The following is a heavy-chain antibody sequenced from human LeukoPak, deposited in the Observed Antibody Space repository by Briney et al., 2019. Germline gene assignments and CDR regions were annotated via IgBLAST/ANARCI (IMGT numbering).Heavy chain of an antibody. Sequence: SETLSLTCAVYGGSFSGYYWSWIRQPPGKGLEWIGEINHSGSTNYNPSLKSRVTISVDTSKNQFSLKLSSVTAADTAVYYCARETRLTGYFGGLGFNYWGQGTLVTVSS. CDR3: ARETRLTGYFGGLGFNY. J-gene: IGHJ4*02. CDR1: GGSFSGYY. CDR2: INHSGST. V-gene: IGHV4-34*01. D-gene: IGHD2-21*01.